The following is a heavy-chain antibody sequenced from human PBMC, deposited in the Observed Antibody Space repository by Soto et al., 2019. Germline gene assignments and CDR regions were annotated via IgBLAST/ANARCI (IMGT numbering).Heavy chain of an antibody. V-gene: IGHV1-18*04. CDR1: GYKFTTYG. CDR3: ARGLGTNGLDV. CDR2: ISTYNGNT. Sequence: QVQLLQSGAEVKKPGASVKVSCKASGYKFTTYGITWVRQAPGQGLEWLGGISTYNGNTDYAQNRQDRVTMTTETSTSTADLEVRSLTSDDTAVYFCARGLGTNGLDVWGQGTTVTVSS. J-gene: IGHJ6*02. D-gene: IGHD7-27*01.